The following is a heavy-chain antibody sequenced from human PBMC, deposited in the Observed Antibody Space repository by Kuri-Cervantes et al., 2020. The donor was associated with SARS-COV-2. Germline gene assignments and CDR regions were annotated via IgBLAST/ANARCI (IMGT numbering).Heavy chain of an antibody. V-gene: IGHV3-21*01. J-gene: IGHJ3*02. D-gene: IGHD2-15*01. Sequence: GESLKISCVGTGFTFSGYTMNWVRQAPGKALQWVSSISGSGNYIYYADSVKGRFTISRDNSKNTLYLQMNSLRAEDTAVYYCARESVVDGAFDIWGQGTMVTVSS. CDR1: GFTFSGYT. CDR2: ISGSGNYI. CDR3: ARESVVDGAFDI.